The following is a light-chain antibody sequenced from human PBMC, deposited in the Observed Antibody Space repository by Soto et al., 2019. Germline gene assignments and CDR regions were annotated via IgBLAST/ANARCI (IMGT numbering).Light chain of an antibody. V-gene: IGKV3-15*01. CDR1: QSLSSN. J-gene: IGKJ1*01. CDR3: QQRSNWPRT. Sequence: EIWMTQYPVTLSVSPGERATLSCRASQSLSSNLAWYQQKPGQAPRLLIYGASTRATGIPARLSGSGYGTDLTITINRMETEDFEVYYCQQRSNWPRTFGHGTKVDI. CDR2: GAS.